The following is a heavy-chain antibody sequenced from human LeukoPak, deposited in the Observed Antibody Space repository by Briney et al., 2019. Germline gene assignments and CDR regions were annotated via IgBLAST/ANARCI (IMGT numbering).Heavy chain of an antibody. V-gene: IGHV3-53*01. CDR2: IYRGGDT. Sequence: GGSLRLSCAASGFTVSNNYMMWVRQAPGKGLEWVSDIYRGGDTNYADSVKGRFTISRDNSKNTLYLQMNSLRAEDTAVYYCAGPALSPFDYWGQGTLVTVSS. CDR1: GFTVSNNY. J-gene: IGHJ4*02. D-gene: IGHD5/OR15-5a*01. CDR3: AGPALSPFDY.